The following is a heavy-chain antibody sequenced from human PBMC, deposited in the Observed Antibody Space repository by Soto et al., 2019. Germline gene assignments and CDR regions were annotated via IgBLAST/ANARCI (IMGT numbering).Heavy chain of an antibody. V-gene: IGHV4-59*01. Sequence: SETLSLTCTVSGGSISSDYWSWIRQPPGKGLEWIGYIYYSGSTNYNPSLKSRVTISVDTSKNQFSLKLTSVTAADTAVYYCARGQAFWTGYYRMPYYFDYWGQGTLVTVSS. CDR2: IYYSGST. CDR3: ARGQAFWTGYYRMPYYFDY. D-gene: IGHD3-3*01. CDR1: GGSISSDY. J-gene: IGHJ4*02.